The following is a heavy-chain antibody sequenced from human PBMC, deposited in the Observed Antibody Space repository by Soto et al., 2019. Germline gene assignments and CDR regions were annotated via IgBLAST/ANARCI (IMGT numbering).Heavy chain of an antibody. CDR1: GFTFSTYA. Sequence: ESGGGVVQPGRSLRLSCAASGFTFSTYAMHWVRQAPGKGLEWVAVISYDGSNEYYVDSVKGRFTISRDNSKNTLYLQMTGRREGNTPGNYCARGSAGNNNPGPPPAWAQGTLSPSPQ. D-gene: IGHD6-25*01. J-gene: IGHJ5*02. V-gene: IGHV3-30-3*01. CDR2: ISYDGSNE. CDR3: ARGSAGNNNPGPPPA.